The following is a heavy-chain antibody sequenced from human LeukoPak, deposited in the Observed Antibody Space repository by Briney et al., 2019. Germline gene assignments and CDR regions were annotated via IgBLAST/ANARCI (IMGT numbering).Heavy chain of an antibody. CDR2: ISGSGIST. Sequence: PGGSLRLSCAASGFTFSSYAMNWVRQAPGKGLEWVSHISGSGISTYYADSVKGRFTFSRDNSKNTLYLQMNSLRAEDTAVYYCAKDRSIAAGDDAFDIWAQGTMVTVSS. CDR1: GFTFSSYA. CDR3: AKDRSIAAGDDAFDI. V-gene: IGHV3-23*01. J-gene: IGHJ3*02. D-gene: IGHD6-13*01.